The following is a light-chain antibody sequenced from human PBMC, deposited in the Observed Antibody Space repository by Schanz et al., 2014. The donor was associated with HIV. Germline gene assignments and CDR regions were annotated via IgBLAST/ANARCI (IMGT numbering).Light chain of an antibody. V-gene: IGLV2-14*03. J-gene: IGLJ1*01. CDR1: SSDICGYKC. CDR3: SSCTSSSTYV. CDR2: DVV. Sequence: QSALAQPASVSGSPGQSISISCTGSSSDICGYKCVSWYQKHPDTAPKLVIYDVVKRPSGVSNRFSGSKSGNTASLTISGLQAEDEADYYCSSCTSSSTYVFGTGTKVTVL.